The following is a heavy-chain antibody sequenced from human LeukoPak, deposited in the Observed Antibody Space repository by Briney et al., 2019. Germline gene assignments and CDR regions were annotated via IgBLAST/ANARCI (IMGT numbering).Heavy chain of an antibody. V-gene: IGHV4-34*01. D-gene: IGHD1-26*01. CDR3: ARERVGGLAAIDY. CDR1: GGSFSGYY. Sequence: SETLSLTCAVYGGSFSGYYWSWIRQPPGKGLEWIGEINHSGSTNYNPSLKSRVTISVDTSKNQFSLKLSSVTAADTAVYYCARERVGGLAAIDYWGQGTLVTVSS. J-gene: IGHJ4*02. CDR2: INHSGST.